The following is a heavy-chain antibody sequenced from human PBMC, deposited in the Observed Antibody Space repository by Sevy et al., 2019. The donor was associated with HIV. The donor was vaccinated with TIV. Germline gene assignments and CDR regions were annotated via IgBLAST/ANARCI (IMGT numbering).Heavy chain of an antibody. D-gene: IGHD2-15*01. V-gene: IGHV3-9*01. CDR2: ISWNSGII. CDR3: AKEGCSGGRCYGVDY. Sequence: GGSLRLSCAASGFTFDDYAMHWVRQAPGKGLEWVSSISWNSGIIGYADSVKGRFTISRDNAKNSLYLQMNSLRAEVTALYYCAKEGCSGGRCYGVDYWGQGTLVTVSS. J-gene: IGHJ4*02. CDR1: GFTFDDYA.